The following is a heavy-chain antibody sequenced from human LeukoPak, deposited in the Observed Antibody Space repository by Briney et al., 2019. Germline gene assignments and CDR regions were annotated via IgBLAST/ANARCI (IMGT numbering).Heavy chain of an antibody. J-gene: IGHJ4*02. CDR2: ISGSGEFI. Sequence: GGSLRLSCAASGFTFSSYSMNWIRQAPGKGLEWVSSISGSGEFIYYGDSVKGRVTISRDNGKNSLYLQMNSVRPMDMAVYYCARDDSHGYHFFDSWGRGTLVTVSS. CDR3: ARDDSHGYHFFDS. V-gene: IGHV3-21*01. D-gene: IGHD3-22*01. CDR1: GFTFSSYS.